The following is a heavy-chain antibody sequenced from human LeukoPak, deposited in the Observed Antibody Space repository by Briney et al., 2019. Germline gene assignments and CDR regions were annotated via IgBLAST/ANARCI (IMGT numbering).Heavy chain of an antibody. D-gene: IGHD3-22*01. Sequence: GGSLRLSCAASGFTFSSYAMSWVRQAPGKGLEWVSAISGSGGSTYYADSVKGRFTISRDNSKNTLYLQMNSLRAEDTAVYYCAKDLYDSSGYYYGGALDYWGQGTLVTVSS. CDR2: ISGSGGST. V-gene: IGHV3-23*01. CDR3: AKDLYDSSGYYYGGALDY. J-gene: IGHJ4*02. CDR1: GFTFSSYA.